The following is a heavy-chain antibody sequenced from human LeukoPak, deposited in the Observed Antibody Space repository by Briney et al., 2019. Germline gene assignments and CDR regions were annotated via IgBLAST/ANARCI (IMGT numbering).Heavy chain of an antibody. J-gene: IGHJ4*02. CDR1: GGSISSSSYY. CDR2: IYYSGST. D-gene: IGHD3-10*01. CDR3: ARDAQSYYYGSGSREGDY. Sequence: SETLSLTCTVSGGSISSSSYYWGWIRQPPGTGLEWIGSIYYSGSTYYNPSLKSRVTISVDTSKNQFSLKLSSVTAADTAVYYCARDAQSYYYGSGSREGDYWGQGTLVTVSS. V-gene: IGHV4-39*07.